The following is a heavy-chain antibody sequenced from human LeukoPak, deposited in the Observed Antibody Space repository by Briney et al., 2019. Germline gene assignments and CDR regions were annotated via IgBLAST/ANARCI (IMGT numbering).Heavy chain of an antibody. CDR3: ARGVYIAAAQYAY. V-gene: IGHV4-59*01. J-gene: IGHJ4*02. CDR1: GGSMSPYH. CDR2: IYYSGTT. Sequence: SETLSLTCTVSGGSMSPYHWGWIRQPPGKGLEWTGYIYYSGTTNYNPSLKSRVTISVDTSENQFSLKLSSVTAADTAVYYCARGVYIAAAQYAYWGQGTLVTVSS. D-gene: IGHD6-13*01.